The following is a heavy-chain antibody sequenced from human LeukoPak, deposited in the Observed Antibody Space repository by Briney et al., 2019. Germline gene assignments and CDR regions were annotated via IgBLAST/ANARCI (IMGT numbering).Heavy chain of an antibody. Sequence: GESLQISGQGSGSIFTSYWIGWVRQLPGKGQEGMGIIYPGDSDTRYTPSFQGQLTISADKSISTAYLQWSSLKASDTAMYYCATSPIAAAGLDYWGQGTLVTVSS. J-gene: IGHJ4*02. CDR3: ATSPIAAAGLDY. D-gene: IGHD6-13*01. CDR2: IYPGDSDT. CDR1: GSIFTSYW. V-gene: IGHV5-51*01.